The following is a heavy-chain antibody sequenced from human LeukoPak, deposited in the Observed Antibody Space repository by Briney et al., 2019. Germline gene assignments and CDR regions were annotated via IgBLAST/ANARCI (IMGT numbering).Heavy chain of an antibody. Sequence: GGSLRLSCAASGFTFDDYAMHWVRQAPGKGLEWVSGISWNGGSIAYADSVKGRFTISRDNAKNSLYLQMNSLRAEDMALNYCAKDMVYQLLVGDAFDIWGQGTMVTVSS. D-gene: IGHD2-2*01. CDR2: ISWNGGSI. CDR1: GFTFDDYA. CDR3: AKDMVYQLLVGDAFDI. V-gene: IGHV3-9*03. J-gene: IGHJ3*02.